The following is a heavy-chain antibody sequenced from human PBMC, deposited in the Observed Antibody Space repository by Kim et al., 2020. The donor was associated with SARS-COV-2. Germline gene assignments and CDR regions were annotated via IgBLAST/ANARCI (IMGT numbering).Heavy chain of an antibody. Sequence: GGSLRLSCAASGFTFSSYGMHWVRQAPGKGLEWVAVIWYDGSNKYYADSVKGRFTISRDNSKNTLYLQMNSLRAEDTAVYYCARNPIVVVPAAPDYWGQGTLVTVSS. CDR3: ARNPIVVVPAAPDY. CDR1: GFTFSSYG. J-gene: IGHJ4*02. CDR2: IWYDGSNK. V-gene: IGHV3-33*01. D-gene: IGHD2-2*01.